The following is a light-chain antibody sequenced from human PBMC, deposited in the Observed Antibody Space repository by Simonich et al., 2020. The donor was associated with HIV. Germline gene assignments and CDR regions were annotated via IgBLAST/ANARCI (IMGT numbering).Light chain of an antibody. CDR3: QQYNNWPQGT. V-gene: IGKV3-15*01. J-gene: IGKJ3*01. Sequence: EIVMTQSPATLSVSPGERATLSCRASQSVNSNLAWYQQKPGQAPRLLIYGASPRATGIPARFIGTGSGTEFTLTISSLQSEDFAVYYCQQYNNWPQGTFGPGTKVDIK. CDR1: QSVNSN. CDR2: GAS.